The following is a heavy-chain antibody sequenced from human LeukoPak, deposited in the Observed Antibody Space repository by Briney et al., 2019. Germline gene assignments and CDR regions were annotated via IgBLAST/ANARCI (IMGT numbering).Heavy chain of an antibody. J-gene: IGHJ4*02. Sequence: SETLSLTCTVSGGSISSYYWSWIRQPPGKGLEWIGFIYYSGSTNYNPSLKSRVTISVDTSKNQFSLKLSSVTAADTAVYYCARVSGYDSSGYGVSTHNWGQGTLVTVSS. D-gene: IGHD3-22*01. V-gene: IGHV4-59*08. CDR2: IYYSGST. CDR1: GGSISSYY. CDR3: ARVSGYDSSGYGVSTHN.